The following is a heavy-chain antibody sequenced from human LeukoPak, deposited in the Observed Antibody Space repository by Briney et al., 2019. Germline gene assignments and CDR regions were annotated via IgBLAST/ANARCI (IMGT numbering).Heavy chain of an antibody. CDR2: IIPIFGTA. CDR1: GGTFSSYA. Sequence: SVKVSCKASGGTFSSYAISWVRQAPGQGLEWMGGIIPIFGTANYAQKFQGRVTVTADESTSTAYMELSSLRSEDTAVYYCARGGPGYCSSTSCYGRSGRFDYWGQGTLVTVSS. CDR3: ARGGPGYCSSTSCYGRSGRFDY. V-gene: IGHV1-69*13. J-gene: IGHJ4*02. D-gene: IGHD2-2*01.